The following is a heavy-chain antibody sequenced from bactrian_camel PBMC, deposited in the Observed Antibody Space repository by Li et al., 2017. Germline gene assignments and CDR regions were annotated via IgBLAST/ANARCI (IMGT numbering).Heavy chain of an antibody. V-gene: IGHV3S54*01. D-gene: IGHD1*01. CDR2: IATLRGNE. J-gene: IGHJ4*01. CDR3: TAAGGFMYSADALSASRYNK. Sequence: VQLVESGGGSVQAGGSLRLTCAVSGGANMKNCMGWFRQAPGKEREGVAAIATLRGNEYYADSVKGRFTIFKANANNTLYLQMNSLKFGDTAMYYCTAAGGFMYSADALSASRYNKWGQGTQVTVS. CDR1: GGANMKNC.